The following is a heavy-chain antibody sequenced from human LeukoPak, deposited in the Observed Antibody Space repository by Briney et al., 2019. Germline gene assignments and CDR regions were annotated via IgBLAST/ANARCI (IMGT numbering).Heavy chain of an antibody. J-gene: IGHJ3*02. CDR1: DGSISNYY. Sequence: ETLSLTCTVSDGSISNYYWSWIRQPPGGVLEWIRYIYYSCSTNYNPSLKSRVTISVDTSKNQFSLKLSSVTAADTAVYYCARALDGDSSSWRDAFDIWGQGTMVTVSS. V-gene: IGHV4-59*13. D-gene: IGHD6-13*01. CDR3: ARALDGDSSSWRDAFDI. CDR2: IYYSCST.